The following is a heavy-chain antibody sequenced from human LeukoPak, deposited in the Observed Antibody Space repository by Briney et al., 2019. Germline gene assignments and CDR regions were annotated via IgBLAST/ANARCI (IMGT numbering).Heavy chain of an antibody. Sequence: PGGSLRLSCAASGFTFSSYSMSWVRQAPGKGLEWVSAISGSGGSTYYADSVKGRFTISRDNYKNTLYLQMYSLRAEDTAVYYCAKRPRGGIAAAGTTSFIDYWGQGTLVTVSS. D-gene: IGHD6-13*01. CDR1: GFTFSSYS. CDR2: ISGSGGST. J-gene: IGHJ4*02. V-gene: IGHV3-23*01. CDR3: AKRPRGGIAAAGTTSFIDY.